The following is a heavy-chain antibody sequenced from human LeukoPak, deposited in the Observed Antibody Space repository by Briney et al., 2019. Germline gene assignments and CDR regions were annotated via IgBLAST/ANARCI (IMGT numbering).Heavy chain of an antibody. D-gene: IGHD2-15*01. CDR1: GYTFTSYY. J-gene: IGHJ6*02. Sequence: ASVKVSCKASGYTFTSYYMHWVRQAPGQGLEWMGIINPSGGSTSYAQKFQGRVTMTRDTSTSTVYMELISLRSEDTAVYYCARYLIVLVVAATNEHYYYYYGMDVWGQGTTVTVSS. V-gene: IGHV1-46*01. CDR2: INPSGGST. CDR3: ARYLIVLVVAATNEHYYYYYGMDV.